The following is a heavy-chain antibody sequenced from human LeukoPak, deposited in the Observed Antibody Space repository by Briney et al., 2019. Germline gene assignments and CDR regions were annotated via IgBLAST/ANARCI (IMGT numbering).Heavy chain of an antibody. CDR1: GXSVSSYY. J-gene: IGHJ4*02. V-gene: IGHV4-4*07. D-gene: IGHD6-19*01. Sequence: PSETLSLTCSVAGXSVSSYYWSWIRQPAGKGLEWIGRIYSSGTTNYNPSLKSRVTMSLDTSKNRFSLKLSPVTAADTAVYYCARGPRSGHHDYWGQGILVTVSS. CDR2: IYSSGTT. CDR3: ARGPRSGHHDY.